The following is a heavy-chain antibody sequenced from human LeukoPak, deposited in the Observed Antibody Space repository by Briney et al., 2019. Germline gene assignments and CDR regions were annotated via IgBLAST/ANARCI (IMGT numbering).Heavy chain of an antibody. J-gene: IGHJ4*02. V-gene: IGHV4-61*02. Sequence: SETLSLTCTVSGGSISSGSYYWSWIRQPAGKGLEWIGRIYTSGSTNYNPSLKSRVTISVDTSKNQFSLKLSSVTAADTEVYYCARTIFGVLDYWGQGTLVTVSS. CDR1: GGSISSGSYY. CDR3: ARTIFGVLDY. D-gene: IGHD3-3*01. CDR2: IYTSGST.